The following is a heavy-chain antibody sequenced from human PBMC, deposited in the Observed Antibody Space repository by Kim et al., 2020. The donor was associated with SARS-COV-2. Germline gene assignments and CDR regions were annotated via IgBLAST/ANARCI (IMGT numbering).Heavy chain of an antibody. CDR3: ARSWELLDYYYYGMDV. Sequence: SETLSLTCTVSGYSISSGYYWGWIRQPPGKGLEWIGSIYHSGSTYYNPSLKSRVTISVDTSKNQFSLKLSSVTAADTAVYYCARSWELLDYYYYGMDVWG. D-gene: IGHD1-26*01. V-gene: IGHV4-38-2*02. CDR1: GYSISSGYY. J-gene: IGHJ6*01. CDR2: IYHSGST.